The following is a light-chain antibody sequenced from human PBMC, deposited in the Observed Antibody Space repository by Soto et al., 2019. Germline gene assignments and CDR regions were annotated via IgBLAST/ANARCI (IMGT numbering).Light chain of an antibody. J-gene: IGLJ2*01. Sequence: QAVVTQPPSVSGAPGQRVTISCTGSNSNIGAGYDVHWYQQLPGTAPKLLIFGNSNRPSGVPDRFSASKSGTSASLAITGLQAEDEADYYCQSYDSSLSALVFGGGTKLTVL. CDR3: QSYDSSLSALV. V-gene: IGLV1-40*01. CDR2: GNS. CDR1: NSNIGAGYD.